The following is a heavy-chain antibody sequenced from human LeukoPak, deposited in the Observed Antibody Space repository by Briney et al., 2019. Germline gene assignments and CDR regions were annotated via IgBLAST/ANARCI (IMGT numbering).Heavy chain of an antibody. J-gene: IGHJ4*02. V-gene: IGHV1-24*01. D-gene: IGHD3-22*01. CDR3: ATSTYFHSSAYYYFEN. CDR1: GYTLTGLS. Sequence: GASVKVSCKVSGYTLTGLSMHWVRQTPGKGLEWMGHFDPEDGERIYAQQFQGGVTMTEDTSTDTAYMELSSLRSEDTAVYYCATSTYFHSSAYYYFENWGQGTLLTVSS. CDR2: FDPEDGER.